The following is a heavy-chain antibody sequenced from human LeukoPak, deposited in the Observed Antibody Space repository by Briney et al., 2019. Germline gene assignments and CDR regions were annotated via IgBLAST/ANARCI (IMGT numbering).Heavy chain of an antibody. J-gene: IGHJ2*01. D-gene: IGHD3-10*01. CDR3: ARYGPSWYFDL. CDR1: GGSISSYY. V-gene: IGHV4-59*01. CDR2: IYNSGRT. Sequence: PSETLSLTCTVSGGSISSYYWSWSRQPPGKGLEWIGYIYNSGRTNYSPSLKSRVTISVDTSKNQFSLKLSSVTAADTAVYYCARYGPSWYFDLWGRGTLVTVSS.